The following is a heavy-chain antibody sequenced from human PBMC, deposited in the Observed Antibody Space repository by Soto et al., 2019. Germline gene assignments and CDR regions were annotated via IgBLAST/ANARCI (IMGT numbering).Heavy chain of an antibody. Sequence: GGSLRLSCSASGFTFSSYAMSWVRQTPGKGLEWVSGVLGGGGTTFYADSVKGRFTTSRDNSKNTLYVQMNNLRAEDTAIYYCARKGPPRDAFDIWGQGTMVTVSS. CDR2: VLGGGGTT. V-gene: IGHV3-23*01. CDR1: GFTFSSYA. CDR3: ARKGPPRDAFDI. J-gene: IGHJ3*02.